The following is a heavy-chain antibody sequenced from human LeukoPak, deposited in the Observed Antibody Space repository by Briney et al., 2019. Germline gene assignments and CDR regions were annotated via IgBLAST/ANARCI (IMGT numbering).Heavy chain of an antibody. D-gene: IGHD2-2*01. CDR2: IYYSGST. V-gene: IGHV4-59*01. Sequence: KPSETLSLTCTVSGGSITSYYWTWVRQPPGKGLEWIWYIYYSGSTSYNPSLKSRVTISVDTSKNPFSLKLSSVTAADTAVYYCARGEGSTSPFDYWGQGTLVTVSS. CDR1: GGSITSYY. CDR3: ARGEGSTSPFDY. J-gene: IGHJ4*02.